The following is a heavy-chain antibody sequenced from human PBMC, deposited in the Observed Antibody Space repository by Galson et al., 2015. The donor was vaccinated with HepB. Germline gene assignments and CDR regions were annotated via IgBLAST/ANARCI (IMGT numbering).Heavy chain of an antibody. Sequence: SLRLSCAASGFTFSNAWMSWVRQAPGKGLEWVGRIKSKTGGETTDYAAPVKGRFTISRDDSKNTLYLQMNSLKTEDTAVYYCTTDRVVVVPVAYYYYYGMDVWGQGTTVTVSS. CDR3: TTDRVVVVPVAYYYYYGMDV. J-gene: IGHJ6*02. CDR1: GFTFSNAW. V-gene: IGHV3-15*01. CDR2: IKSKTGGETT. D-gene: IGHD2-2*01.